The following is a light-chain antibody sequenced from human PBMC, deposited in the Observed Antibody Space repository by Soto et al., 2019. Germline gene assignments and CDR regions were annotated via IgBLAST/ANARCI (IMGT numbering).Light chain of an antibody. CDR1: QSVSSY. Sequence: EIVLTQSPATLSLSPGERATLSCRASQSVSSYLAWYQQKPGQAPRLLIYDASNRATGIPARFSGSGSGTDFTLTISRLEPEDFAVYYCQQYGSSPKLTFGGGTKVDIK. J-gene: IGKJ4*01. CDR3: QQYGSSPKLT. CDR2: DAS. V-gene: IGKV3-20*01.